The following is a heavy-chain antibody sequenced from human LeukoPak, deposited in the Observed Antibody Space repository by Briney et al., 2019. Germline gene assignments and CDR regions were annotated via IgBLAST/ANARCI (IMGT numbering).Heavy chain of an antibody. CDR3: ARSLGSMTYYYYMDV. D-gene: IGHD3-10*01. Sequence: ASVKVSCKASGYTFTSYGISWVRQAPGQGLEWMGWISAYNGNTNYAQKLQGRVTMTRDTSTSTGYMELSSLRSEDTAVYYCARSLGSMTYYYYMDVWGEGTTVTISS. CDR2: ISAYNGNT. V-gene: IGHV1-18*01. J-gene: IGHJ6*03. CDR1: GYTFTSYG.